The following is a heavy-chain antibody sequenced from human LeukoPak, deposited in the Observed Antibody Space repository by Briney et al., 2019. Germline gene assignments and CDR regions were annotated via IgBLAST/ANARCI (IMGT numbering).Heavy chain of an antibody. J-gene: IGHJ5*02. V-gene: IGHV3-74*01. CDR3: VTPDSSGYYYLS. CDR1: GFTFSSYW. CDR2: INSDGSST. Sequence: GGSLRLSCAASGFTFSSYWMHWVRQAPGKGLVWVSRINSDGSSTSYADSVKGRFTISRDNAKNSLYLQMNSLRAEDTAVYYCVTPDSSGYYYLSWGQGTLVTVSS. D-gene: IGHD3-22*01.